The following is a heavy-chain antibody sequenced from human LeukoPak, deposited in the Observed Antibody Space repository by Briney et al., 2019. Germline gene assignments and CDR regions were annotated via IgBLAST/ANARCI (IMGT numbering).Heavy chain of an antibody. V-gene: IGHV3-20*04. CDR3: ARDGEGATPGGFDY. D-gene: IGHD1-26*01. CDR1: GFTFDDYG. Sequence: GGSLRLSCAASGFTFDDYGMSWVRQAPGKGLDWVSGINWNGGSTGYADSVKGRFTISRDNAKNSLYLQMNSLRAEDTALYYCARDGEGATPGGFDYWGQGTLVTVSS. CDR2: INWNGGST. J-gene: IGHJ4*02.